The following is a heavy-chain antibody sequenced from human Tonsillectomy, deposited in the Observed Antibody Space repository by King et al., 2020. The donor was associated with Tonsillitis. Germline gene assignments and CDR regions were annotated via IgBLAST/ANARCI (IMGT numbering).Heavy chain of an antibody. CDR1: GITFSSYA. V-gene: IGHV3-23*01. J-gene: IGHJ4*02. D-gene: IGHD5-12*01. CDR2: ISGSGGST. CDR3: AKDPAEGGYRENYFEY. Sequence: EVQLLESGGGLVQPGGSLRLSCAASGITFSSYAMSWVRQTPGRGLDWVSDISGSGGSTHYADSVKGRFTISRDNSKNTLYLQMNSLRAEDTAVYYCAKDPAEGGYRENYFEYWGQGTLVTVSS.